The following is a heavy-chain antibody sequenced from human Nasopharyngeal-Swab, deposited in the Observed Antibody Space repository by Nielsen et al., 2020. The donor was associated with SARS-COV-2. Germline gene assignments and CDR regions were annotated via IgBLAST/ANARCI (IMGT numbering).Heavy chain of an antibody. CDR3: ARVEMATMGGQLAYYFDY. V-gene: IGHV1-24*01. J-gene: IGHJ4*02. D-gene: IGHD5-24*01. CDR2: FDPEDGET. Sequence: ASVKVSCKVSRYTLTELSIHWVRQAPGKGLEWMGGFDPEDGETIYAQKFQGRVTMTEDTSTDTAYMELSSLRSEDTAVYYCARVEMATMGGQLAYYFDYWGQGTLVTVSS. CDR1: RYTLTELS.